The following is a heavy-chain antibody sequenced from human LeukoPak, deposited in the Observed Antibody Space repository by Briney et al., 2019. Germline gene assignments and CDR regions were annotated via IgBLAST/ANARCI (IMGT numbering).Heavy chain of an antibody. CDR3: AREGLQEYYFDY. D-gene: IGHD5-24*01. Sequence: LGGSLRLSCAASGFTFSSYWMHWVRQAPGKGLVWVSRINSDGSSTSYADSVKGRFTISRDNAKNTLYLQMNSLRAEDTAVYYCAREGLQEYYFDYWGQGTLVTVSS. CDR1: GFTFSSYW. V-gene: IGHV3-74*01. CDR2: INSDGSST. J-gene: IGHJ4*02.